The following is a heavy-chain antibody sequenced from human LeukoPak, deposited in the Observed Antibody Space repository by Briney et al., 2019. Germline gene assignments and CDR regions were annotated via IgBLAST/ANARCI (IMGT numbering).Heavy chain of an antibody. Sequence: GTSLRLSCAASGFTFRDYAMHWVRQAPDKGLEWVAIIAYDGSNKYYADSVKGRFTISRDNSKNTLYLQMNSLRTEDMAVYFCARNPYGDYPFDYWGQGTLVTVSS. CDR2: IAYDGSNK. CDR3: ARNPYGDYPFDY. CDR1: GFTFRDYA. D-gene: IGHD4-17*01. J-gene: IGHJ4*02. V-gene: IGHV3-30-3*01.